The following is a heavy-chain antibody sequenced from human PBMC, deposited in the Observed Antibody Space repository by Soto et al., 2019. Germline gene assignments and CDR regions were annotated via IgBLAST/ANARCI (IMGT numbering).Heavy chain of an antibody. CDR3: TLRSHAFDI. V-gene: IGHV1-46*01. CDR2: INPSGGST. Sequence: ASVKVSCKASGYTFTSYYMHWVRQAPGQGLEWVGIINPSGGSTSYAQKFQGRVTMTRDTSTSTVYMELSSLRSEDTAVYYCTLRSHAFDIWGQGTMVTVSS. J-gene: IGHJ3*02. CDR1: GYTFTSYY. D-gene: IGHD5-12*01.